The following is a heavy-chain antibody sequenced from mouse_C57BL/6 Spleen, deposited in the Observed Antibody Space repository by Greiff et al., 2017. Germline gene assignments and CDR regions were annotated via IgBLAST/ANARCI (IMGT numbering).Heavy chain of an antibody. D-gene: IGHD4-1*01. J-gene: IGHJ1*03. CDR3: ARTGNWYFDV. Sequence: VKLQESGAELVKPGASVKISCKASGYAFSSYWMNWVKQRPGKGLEWIGQLYPGDGDTNYNGKFKGKATLTADKSSSTAYMQLSSLTSEDSAVYFCARTGNWYFDVWGTGTTVTVSS. CDR2: LYPGDGDT. V-gene: IGHV1-80*01. CDR1: GYAFSSYW.